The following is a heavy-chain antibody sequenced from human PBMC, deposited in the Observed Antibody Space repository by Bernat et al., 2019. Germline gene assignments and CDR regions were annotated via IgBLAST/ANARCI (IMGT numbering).Heavy chain of an antibody. CDR1: GFTFSSYA. V-gene: IGHV3-23*01. J-gene: IGHJ4*02. CDR2: ISGSGGST. CDR3: AKSHSGYEKGGLDY. Sequence: EVQLLESGGGLVQPGGSLRLSCAASGFTFSSYAMSWVRQAPGKGLEWVSAISGSGGSTSYDDTVKGRFPISRDDSKNTLYLQMNSLRAEDTAVYYCAKSHSGYEKGGLDYWGQGTLVTVSS. D-gene: IGHD5-12*01.